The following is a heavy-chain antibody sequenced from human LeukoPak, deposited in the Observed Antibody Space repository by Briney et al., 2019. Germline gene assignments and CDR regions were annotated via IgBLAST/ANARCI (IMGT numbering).Heavy chain of an antibody. CDR1: EYTFTSYD. CDR2: MNPNSGNT. V-gene: IGHV1-8*01. Sequence: GASVKVSCKASEYTFTSYDINWVRQATGQGLEWMGWMNPNSGNTVYAQKFQGRVTMTGDTPISTAYMELSSLRSEDTAMYYCARKNFCSGGSCDWGGWFDPWGQGTLVTVPP. D-gene: IGHD2-15*01. J-gene: IGHJ5*02. CDR3: ARKNFCSGGSCDWGGWFDP.